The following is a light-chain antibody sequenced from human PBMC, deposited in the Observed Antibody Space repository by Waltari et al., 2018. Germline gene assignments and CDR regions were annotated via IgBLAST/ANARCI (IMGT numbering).Light chain of an antibody. V-gene: IGKV1-12*02. CDR2: AAS. CDR1: QVISSW. Sequence: DIQMTQSPSSVSASVGDRVTITCRASQVISSWLAWYQQKPGKAPKLLIYAASSLQSGVPSRFSGSGSGTHFTLTISSLQPEDFATYYCQQANTNTFPPTFGQGTKVEIK. J-gene: IGKJ1*01. CDR3: QQANTNTFPPT.